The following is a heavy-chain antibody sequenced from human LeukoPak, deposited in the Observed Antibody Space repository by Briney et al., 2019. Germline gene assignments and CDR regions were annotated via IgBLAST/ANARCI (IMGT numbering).Heavy chain of an antibody. V-gene: IGHV3-48*02. CDR1: GFTFSGYS. J-gene: IGHJ4*02. Sequence: GGSLRLSCAASGFTFSGYSMNWVRLAPGKGLEWVSYISGSSVTIYYADSVKGRFTISRDNAKNSVYLQMNSLRDDDTAVYYCGRDYYGSIDYWGQGTLVTVSS. CDR2: ISGSSVTI. CDR3: GRDYYGSIDY. D-gene: IGHD3-10*01.